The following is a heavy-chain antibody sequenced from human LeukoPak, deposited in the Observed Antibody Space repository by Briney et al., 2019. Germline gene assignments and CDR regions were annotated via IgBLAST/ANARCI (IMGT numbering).Heavy chain of an antibody. Sequence: PGGALRLSCAASGFTFSSYGMPSVRQAPGKGLEWVAFIRYDGSNKYYADSVKGRFTIYIDNSKNTLYLQMNSLRAEDTAVYYCAKDNDLWRGVDAFDIWGQGTMVTVSS. CDR2: IRYDGSNK. CDR3: AKDNDLWRGVDAFDI. J-gene: IGHJ3*02. V-gene: IGHV3-30*02. CDR1: GFTFSSYG. D-gene: IGHD3-3*01.